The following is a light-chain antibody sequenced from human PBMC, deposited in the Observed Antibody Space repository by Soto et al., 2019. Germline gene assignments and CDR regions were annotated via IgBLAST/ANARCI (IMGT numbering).Light chain of an antibody. J-gene: IGLJ2*01. V-gene: IGLV1-40*01. CDR1: SSNIGAGFD. CDR3: QSYDSSLSGGV. CDR2: ANS. Sequence: QSVLTQPPSVSGAPGQRVTISCTGSSSNIGAGFDVHWYHQIAGTAPKLLIYANSNRPSGVPDRFSGSNSGTSASLAITGLQAEDEADYYCQSYDSSLSGGVFGGGTKVTVL.